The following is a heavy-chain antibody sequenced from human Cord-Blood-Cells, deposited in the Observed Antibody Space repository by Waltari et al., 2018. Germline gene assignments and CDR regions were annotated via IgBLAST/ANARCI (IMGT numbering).Heavy chain of an antibody. Sequence: QVQLVQSGAAVKKPGSSVKVSCKASGGTFSSYAISRVRLAPGQGLEWMGGIIPIFGTANYAQKFQGRVTITADESTSTAYMELSSLRSEDTAVYYCARSKGNYYGSGSYSLGDYWGQGTLVTVSS. J-gene: IGHJ4*02. V-gene: IGHV1-69*01. D-gene: IGHD3-10*01. CDR2: IIPIFGTA. CDR1: GGTFSSYA. CDR3: ARSKGNYYGSGSYSLGDY.